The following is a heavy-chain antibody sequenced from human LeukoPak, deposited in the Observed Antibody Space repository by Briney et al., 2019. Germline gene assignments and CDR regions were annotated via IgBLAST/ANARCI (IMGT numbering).Heavy chain of an antibody. CDR1: GFTVSSNY. D-gene: IGHD2-2*01. J-gene: IGHJ5*02. CDR2: IYSGGGT. CDR3: ARGGDEYCSSTSCYGSWFDP. V-gene: IGHV3-53*01. Sequence: GGSLRLSCAASGFTVSSNYMSWVRQAPGKGLEWVSVIYSGGGTYYADSVKGRFTISRDNSKNTLYLQMNSLRAEDTAVYYCARGGDEYCSSTSCYGSWFDPWGQGTLVTVSS.